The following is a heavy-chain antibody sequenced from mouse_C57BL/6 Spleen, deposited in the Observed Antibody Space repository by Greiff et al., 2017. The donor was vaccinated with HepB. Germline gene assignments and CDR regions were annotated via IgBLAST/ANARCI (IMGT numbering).Heavy chain of an antibody. D-gene: IGHD2-3*01. CDR2: IYPGDGDT. CDR3: ARYFDGSFAY. J-gene: IGHJ3*01. V-gene: IGHV1-82*01. CDR1: GYAFSSSW. Sequence: VQLQQSGPELVKPGASVKISCKASGYAFSSSWMNWVKQRPGKGLEWIGRIYPGDGDTNYNGKFKGKATLTADKSSSTAYMQLSSLTSEDSAVYFCARYFDGSFAYWGQGTLVTVSA.